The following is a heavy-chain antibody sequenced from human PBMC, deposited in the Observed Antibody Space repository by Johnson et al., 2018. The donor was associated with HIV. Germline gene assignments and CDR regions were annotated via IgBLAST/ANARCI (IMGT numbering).Heavy chain of an antibody. V-gene: IGHV3-30-3*01. CDR2: ISYDGTNK. CDR3: ARDFGLFLGKDDAFDI. J-gene: IGHJ3*02. D-gene: IGHD7-27*01. CDR1: GFTFSSYA. Sequence: QVQLVESGGGVVQPGMSLRLSCAASGFTFSSYAMHWVRQAPGKGLEWVALISYDGTNKYYADSLKGRFTISKDNSMNTLYLQMNSLRAEDTAVYYCARDFGLFLGKDDAFDIWGQGTMVTVSS.